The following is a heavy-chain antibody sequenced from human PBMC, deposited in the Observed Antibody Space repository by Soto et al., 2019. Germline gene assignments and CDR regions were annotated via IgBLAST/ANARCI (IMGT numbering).Heavy chain of an antibody. D-gene: IGHD1-26*01. V-gene: IGHV1-69*01. CDR1: GGTFSSYA. CDR2: IIPIFGTA. CDR3: SICPCSGSYLARFDY. Sequence: QVQLVQSGSEVNKPVSSVKVSCNASGGTFSSYASSWVRQAPGQGLEWMGGIIPIFGTANYAQKFQGRVTITADESTSPDYMELSSLRSEDTAVDYCSICPCSGSYLARFDYWGQGTLVPVSS. J-gene: IGHJ4*02.